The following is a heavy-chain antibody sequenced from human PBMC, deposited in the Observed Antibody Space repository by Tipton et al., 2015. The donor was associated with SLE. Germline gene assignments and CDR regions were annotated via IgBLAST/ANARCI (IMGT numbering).Heavy chain of an antibody. CDR1: GLRFSDHY. CDR3: VRSWWSQRLDYAH. Sequence: GSLRLSCAGSGLRFSDHYMNWVRQAPGRGLEWVAFISGSSGAIYYSDSVKGRFTISRDIAKSSLYLQMNGLRAEDTAVYYCVRSWWSQRLDYAHWGQGTLVAVSS. D-gene: IGHD4/OR15-4a*01. J-gene: IGHJ4*02. CDR2: ISGSSGAI. V-gene: IGHV3-69-1*02.